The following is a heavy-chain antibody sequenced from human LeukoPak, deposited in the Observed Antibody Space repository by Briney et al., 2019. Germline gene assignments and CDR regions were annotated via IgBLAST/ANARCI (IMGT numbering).Heavy chain of an antibody. CDR2: IYYSGST. CDR3: ARVPGNWFDP. J-gene: IGHJ5*02. CDR1: GGSISSYY. V-gene: IGHV4-59*08. Sequence: SETLSLTCTVSGGSISSYYWSWIRQPPGKGLEWIGYIYYSGSTNYNPSPKSRVTISVDTSKNQFSLKLSSVTAADTAVYYCARVPGNWFDPWGQGTLVTVSS. D-gene: IGHD1-14*01.